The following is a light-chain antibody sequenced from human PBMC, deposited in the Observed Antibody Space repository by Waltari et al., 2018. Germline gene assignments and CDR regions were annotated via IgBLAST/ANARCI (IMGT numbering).Light chain of an antibody. V-gene: IGKV3-20*01. CDR1: PSVGRT. Sequence: EIVLTQSPGTLSLSPGDRATLSCRASPSVGRTLACYQQKPGQAPSLVIYGASIRATGIPDRFSGSGSGTDFSLTISRLEPEDFAVYYCQHYVALPVTFGQGTKVEIK. J-gene: IGKJ1*01. CDR2: GAS. CDR3: QHYVALPVT.